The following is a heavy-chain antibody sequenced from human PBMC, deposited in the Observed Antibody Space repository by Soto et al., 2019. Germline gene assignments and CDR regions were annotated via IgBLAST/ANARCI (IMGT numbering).Heavy chain of an antibody. V-gene: IGHV3-73*01. CDR2: IRSKANSYAT. CDR3: TSRFAFGGVIAHDY. Sequence: PVGSLRLSCAASGFTFSGSAMHWVRQASGKGLEWVGRIRSKANSYATAYAASVKGRFTISRDDSKNTAYLQMNSLKTEDTAVYYCTSRFAFGGVIAHDYWGQGTPVTVSS. D-gene: IGHD3-16*02. CDR1: GFTFSGSA. J-gene: IGHJ4*02.